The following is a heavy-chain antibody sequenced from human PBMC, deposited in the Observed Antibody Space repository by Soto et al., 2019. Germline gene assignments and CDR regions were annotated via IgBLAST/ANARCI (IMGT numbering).Heavy chain of an antibody. Sequence: GESLKISCKGSGYSFTSYWISWVRQMPGKGLEWMGKIDPSDSYTNYSPSFQGHVTISADKSISTAYLQWSSLKASDTAMYYCARHGSAGSTAARQGYYFYYGMDVWGQGTTVTSP. V-gene: IGHV5-10-1*01. CDR2: IDPSDSYT. J-gene: IGHJ6*02. CDR3: ARHGSAGSTAARQGYYFYYGMDV. D-gene: IGHD6-6*01. CDR1: GYSFTSYW.